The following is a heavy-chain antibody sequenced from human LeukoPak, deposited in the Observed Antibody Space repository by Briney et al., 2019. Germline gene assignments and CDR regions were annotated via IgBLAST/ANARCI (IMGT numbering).Heavy chain of an antibody. CDR1: GGTFSSHA. Sequence: SVKVSCKASGGTFSSHAISWVRQAPGQGLEWVGGIIPIFGTANYAQKFQGRVTITADESTSTAYMELSSLRSGDTAVYYCARESETGGSGSYKYWGQGTLVTVSS. D-gene: IGHD3-10*01. CDR3: ARESETGGSGSYKY. J-gene: IGHJ4*02. V-gene: IGHV1-69*01. CDR2: IIPIFGTA.